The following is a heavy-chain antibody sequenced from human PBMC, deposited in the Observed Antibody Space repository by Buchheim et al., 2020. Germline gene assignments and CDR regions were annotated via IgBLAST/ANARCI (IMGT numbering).Heavy chain of an antibody. CDR3: ARDPWGSGWSQEGDY. J-gene: IGHJ4*02. CDR2: ISGGGSSV. Sequence: EVQLLESGGGLVQPGGSLRLTCAASGFTFTYAMSWVRQAPGKGLEWVSGISGGGSSVYYAESVKGRFTISRDNAKNSLYLQMNSLRAEDTAVYYCARDPWGSGWSQEGDYWGQGTL. CDR1: GFTFTYA. V-gene: IGHV3-23*01. D-gene: IGHD6-19*01.